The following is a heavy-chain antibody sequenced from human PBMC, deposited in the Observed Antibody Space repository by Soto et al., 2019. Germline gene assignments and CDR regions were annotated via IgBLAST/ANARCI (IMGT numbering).Heavy chain of an antibody. D-gene: IGHD2-8*01. CDR1: GGSFTSDY. CDR2: IYYNGTT. Sequence: QVQLQESGPGLVKPSKTLSLTCTVSGGSFTSDYWSWIRQPPRKGLQWIGYIYYNGTTNYNPSLKSRLTISQDTAKGQISLELTSLTAADTAVYYCASHSGVAALGGLDHWGQGTLVTVSS. V-gene: IGHV4-59*08. CDR3: ASHSGVAALGGLDH. J-gene: IGHJ4*02.